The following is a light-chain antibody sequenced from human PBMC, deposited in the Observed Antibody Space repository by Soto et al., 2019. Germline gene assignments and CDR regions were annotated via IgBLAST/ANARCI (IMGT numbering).Light chain of an antibody. CDR2: GAS. J-gene: IGKJ1*01. Sequence: EIVMTKAQATLSVSPGERSTLSFRASQSVSSNLGWYQQKLGQAPRLLIYGASTRATGIPDRFSGSGSGTAFTLTISRLEPEDVAVYYCQQYEAVVPLGQGTKVDI. CDR3: QQYEAVVP. V-gene: IGKV3D-15*01. CDR1: QSVSSN.